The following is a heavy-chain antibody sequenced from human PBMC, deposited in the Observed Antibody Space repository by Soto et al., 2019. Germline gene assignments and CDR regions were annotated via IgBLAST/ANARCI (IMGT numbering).Heavy chain of an antibody. CDR2: ISYDGSNK. Sequence: PGGSLSLSCAASGFTFSSYAMHWVRQAPGKGLEWVAVISYDGSNKYYADSVKGRFTISRDNSKNTLYLQMNSLRAEDTAVYYCARDLGITIFGVVIPHFDYWGQGTLVTVSS. CDR3: ARDLGITIFGVVIPHFDY. J-gene: IGHJ4*02. D-gene: IGHD3-3*01. V-gene: IGHV3-30-3*01. CDR1: GFTFSSYA.